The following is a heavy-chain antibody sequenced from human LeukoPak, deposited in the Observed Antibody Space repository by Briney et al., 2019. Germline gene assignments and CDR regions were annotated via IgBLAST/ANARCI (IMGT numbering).Heavy chain of an antibody. CDR3: ARDRLHYQLLSQADAFDI. CDR1: GFTFSSYA. Sequence: GRSLRLSCAASGFTFSSYAMHWVRQAPGKVLEWVAVISYDGSNKYYADSVKGRFTISRDNAKNSLYLQMNSLRDEDTAVYYCARDRLHYQLLSQADAFDIWGQGTMVTVSS. D-gene: IGHD2-2*01. J-gene: IGHJ3*02. V-gene: IGHV3-30-3*01. CDR2: ISYDGSNK.